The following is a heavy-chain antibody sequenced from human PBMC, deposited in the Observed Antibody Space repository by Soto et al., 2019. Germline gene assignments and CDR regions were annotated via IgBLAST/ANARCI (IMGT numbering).Heavy chain of an antibody. V-gene: IGHV1-18*01. D-gene: IGHD4-4*01. CDR2: ISAYNGNT. Sequence: GASVKVSCKASGYTFTSYGISWVRQAPGQGLEWMGWISAYNGNTNYAQKLQGRVTMTTDASTSTAYMELRSLRSEDTAVYYCARRIDYSSAPYYYYRDVGGKGTTVTVSS. CDR1: GYTFTSYG. CDR3: ARRIDYSSAPYYYYRDV. J-gene: IGHJ6*03.